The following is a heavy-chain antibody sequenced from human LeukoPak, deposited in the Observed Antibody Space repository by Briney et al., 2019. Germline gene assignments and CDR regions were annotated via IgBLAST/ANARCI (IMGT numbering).Heavy chain of an antibody. Sequence: GASVKVSCKASGYTFTSYGISWVRQAPGQGLEWMGWISAYNGNTNYAQKLQGRVTMTTDTSTSTAYMELRSLRSEDTAVYYCARGLRGNRAGTTLFGYWGQGTLVTVSS. CDR2: ISAYNGNT. V-gene: IGHV1-18*01. D-gene: IGHD1/OR15-1a*01. CDR1: GYTFTSYG. CDR3: ARGLRGNRAGTTLFGY. J-gene: IGHJ4*02.